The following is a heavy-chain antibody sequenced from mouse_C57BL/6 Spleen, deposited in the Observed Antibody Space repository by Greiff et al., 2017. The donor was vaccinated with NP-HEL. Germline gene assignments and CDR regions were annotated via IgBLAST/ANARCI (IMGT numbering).Heavy chain of an antibody. J-gene: IGHJ4*01. CDR1: GYTFTSYW. D-gene: IGHD1-1*01. V-gene: IGHV1-55*01. Sequence: QVQLQQPGAELVKPGASVKMSCKASGYTFTSYWITWVKQRPGQGLEWIGDIYPGSGSTNYNEKFKSKATLTVDISSSTAYMQLSSLTSEDSAVYYCARYGITTVVARYYYAMDYWGQGTSVTVSS. CDR3: ARYGITTVVARYYYAMDY. CDR2: IYPGSGST.